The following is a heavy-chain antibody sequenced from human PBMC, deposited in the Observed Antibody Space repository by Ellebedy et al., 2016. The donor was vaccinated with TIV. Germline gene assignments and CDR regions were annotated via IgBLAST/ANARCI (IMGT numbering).Heavy chain of an antibody. V-gene: IGHV1-2*04. CDR2: INPNSGGT. D-gene: IGHD3-16*01. Sequence: AASVKVSCKASGYTFTSYYMHWVRQAPGQGLEWMGWINPNSGGTNYAQKFQGWVTMTRDTSISTAYMELSRLRSDDTAVYYCARGPQGGYNWFDPWGQGTLVTVSS. CDR1: GYTFTSYY. CDR3: ARGPQGGYNWFDP. J-gene: IGHJ5*02.